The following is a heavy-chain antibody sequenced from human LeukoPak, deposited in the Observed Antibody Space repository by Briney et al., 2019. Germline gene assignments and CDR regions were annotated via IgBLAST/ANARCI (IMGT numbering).Heavy chain of an antibody. Sequence: PSETLSLTCTVSGGSISSSSYYWGWIRQPPGKGLEWIVSIYYSGSTYYNPSLKSRVTISVDTSKNQFSLKLSSVTAADTAVYYCARSWIPVVVAEKGGWFDPWGQGTLVTVSS. V-gene: IGHV4-39*07. D-gene: IGHD2-15*01. CDR1: GGSISSSSYY. J-gene: IGHJ5*02. CDR3: ARSWIPVVVAEKGGWFDP. CDR2: IYYSGST.